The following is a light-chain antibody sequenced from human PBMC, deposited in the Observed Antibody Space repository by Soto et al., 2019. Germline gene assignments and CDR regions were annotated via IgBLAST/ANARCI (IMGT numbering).Light chain of an antibody. V-gene: IGKV1-39*01. J-gene: IGKJ1*01. CDR1: QSISGY. Sequence: DIQMTQSPSSLCPSLGDRVMMKCRASQSISGYLNWYQQESGKAPKLLIYAASSLQSGVPSRFSGSGSGTDFSLTISSLQPEDFATYYCQQTYTSPRTFGQGTKVDIK. CDR2: AAS. CDR3: QQTYTSPRT.